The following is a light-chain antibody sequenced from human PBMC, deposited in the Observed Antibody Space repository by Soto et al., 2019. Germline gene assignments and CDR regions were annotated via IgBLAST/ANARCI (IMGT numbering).Light chain of an antibody. CDR2: AAS. CDR3: QKSQGT. Sequence: DIQMTQSPSSLSASVGDRVTITCRASQGISNYLAWYQQKPGKVPKLLIYAASTLQSGVPSRFSGSGSGTDFTLTISSLQPEDVATYYCQKSQGTFGQGTKVEIK. J-gene: IGKJ1*01. CDR1: QGISNY. V-gene: IGKV1-27*01.